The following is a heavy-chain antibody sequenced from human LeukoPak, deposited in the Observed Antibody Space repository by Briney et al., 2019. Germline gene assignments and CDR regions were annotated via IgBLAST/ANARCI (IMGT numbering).Heavy chain of an antibody. CDR3: ARVRANSGYGHFDF. CDR1: GYSISSGYY. D-gene: IGHD5-12*01. CDR2: IYHSGST. Sequence: SETLSLTCAVSGYSISSGYYWGWIRQPPGKGLEWIGSIYHSGSTYYNPSLKSRVTISIDTSKNRFSLKLTSVTAADTAVYYCARVRANSGYGHFDFWGQGALVTVSS. J-gene: IGHJ4*02. V-gene: IGHV4-38-2*01.